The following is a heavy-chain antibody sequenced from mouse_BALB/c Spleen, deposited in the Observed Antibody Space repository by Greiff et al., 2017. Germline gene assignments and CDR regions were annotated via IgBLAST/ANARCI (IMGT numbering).Heavy chain of an antibody. J-gene: IGHJ4*01. D-gene: IGHD2-14*01. V-gene: IGHV1-9*01. CDR1: GYTFSSYW. CDR3: SYYRYDVGAMDY. CDR2: ILPGSGST. Sequence: QVQLKQSGAELMKPGASVKISCKATGYTFSSYWIEWVKQRPGHGLEWIGEILPGSGSTNYNEKFKGKATFTADTSSNTAYMQLSSLTSEDSAVYYCSYYRYDVGAMDYWGQGTSVTVSS.